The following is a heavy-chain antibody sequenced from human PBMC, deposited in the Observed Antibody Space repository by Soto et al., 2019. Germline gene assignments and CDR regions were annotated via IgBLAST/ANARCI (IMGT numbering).Heavy chain of an antibody. V-gene: IGHV4-31*03. CDR2: IYYSGST. J-gene: IGHJ4*02. D-gene: IGHD6-13*01. CDR1: GGSISSGGYY. CDR3: ARMNNCIAAAAGFDY. Sequence: QVQLQESGPGLVKPSQTLSLTCTVSGGSISSGGYYWSWIRQHPGKGLEWIGYIYYSGSTYYNPSLKSRVTISVDTSKNQFSLKLSSVTAADTAVYYCARMNNCIAAAAGFDYWGQGTLVTVSS.